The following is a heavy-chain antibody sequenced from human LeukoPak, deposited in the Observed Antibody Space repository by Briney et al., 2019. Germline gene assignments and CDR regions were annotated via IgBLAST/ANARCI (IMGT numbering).Heavy chain of an antibody. Sequence: SETLSLTCTVSGGSIRSYYWSWIRQPAGKGLEWIGRIYTSGSTNYNPSLKSRVTISVDKSKNQFSLKLSSVTAADTAVYYCARASVAAPGYCDYWGQGTLVTVSS. CDR2: IYTSGST. D-gene: IGHD6-19*01. J-gene: IGHJ4*02. V-gene: IGHV4-4*07. CDR1: GGSIRSYY. CDR3: ARASVAAPGYCDY.